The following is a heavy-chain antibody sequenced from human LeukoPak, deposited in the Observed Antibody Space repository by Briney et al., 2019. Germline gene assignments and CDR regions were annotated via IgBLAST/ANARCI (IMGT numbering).Heavy chain of an antibody. D-gene: IGHD3-10*01. Sequence: PSETLSLTCTVSGGSISSSSYYGGWIRQPPGKGLEWIGSIYYSGSTYYNPSLKSRVTISADTSKNQFSLKLSSVTAADTALYYCARAVIYFTSGKTHAFDIWGQGTMVTVPS. CDR3: ARAVIYFTSGKTHAFDI. V-gene: IGHV4-39*07. CDR1: GGSISSSSYY. CDR2: IYYSGST. J-gene: IGHJ3*02.